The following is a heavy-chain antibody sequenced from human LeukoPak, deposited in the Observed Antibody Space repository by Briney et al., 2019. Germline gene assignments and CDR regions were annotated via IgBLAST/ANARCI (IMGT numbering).Heavy chain of an antibody. CDR2: IRGSGGST. J-gene: IGHJ4*02. CDR1: GFTFSSYA. Sequence: GGSLRLSCAASGFTFSSYAMSWVRQAPGKGLEWVSAIRGSGGSTYYADSVKGRFTISRDNAKNTLYLQMNSLRAEDTAVYYCAKDLTTVTSHKEYWGQGTLVTVSS. CDR3: AKDLTTVTSHKEY. D-gene: IGHD4-17*01. V-gene: IGHV3-23*01.